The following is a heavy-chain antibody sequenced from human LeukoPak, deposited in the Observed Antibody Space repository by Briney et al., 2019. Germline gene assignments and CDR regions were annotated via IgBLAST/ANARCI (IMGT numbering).Heavy chain of an antibody. J-gene: IGHJ3*02. CDR2: IYYSGST. Sequence: SETLSLTCTVSGGSISSSSYYWGWIRQPPGKGLEWIGSIYYSGSTYYNPSLKSRVTISVDTSKNQFSLKLSSVTAADTAVYYCARDDYGDFSAFDIWGQGTMVTVSS. D-gene: IGHD4-17*01. V-gene: IGHV4-39*07. CDR1: GGSISSSSYY. CDR3: ARDDYGDFSAFDI.